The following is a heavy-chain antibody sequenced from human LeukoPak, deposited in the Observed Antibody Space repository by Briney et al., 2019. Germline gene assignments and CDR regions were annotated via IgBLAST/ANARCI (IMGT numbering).Heavy chain of an antibody. CDR2: IYHTGST. J-gene: IGHJ3*02. D-gene: IGHD5/OR15-5a*01. CDR1: GGSIGTYY. CDR3: ARIKVSTISAFDI. Sequence: SETLSLXCTVSGGSIGTYYWTWIRQPPGKGLECIGFIYHTGSTNYNPSLKSRVTISVDTSKNQFSLKLNSVTAADTAIYYCARIKVSTISAFDIWGQGTMVTVAS. V-gene: IGHV4-59*01.